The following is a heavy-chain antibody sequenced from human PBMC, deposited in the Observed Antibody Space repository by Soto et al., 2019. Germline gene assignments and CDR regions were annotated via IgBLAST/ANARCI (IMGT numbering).Heavy chain of an antibody. V-gene: IGHV1-69*13. D-gene: IGHD3-10*01. CDR1: GGTFSSYA. J-gene: IGHJ6*02. CDR2: IIPIFGTA. CDR3: ATTGDYYGSGSYSQDYYYYYGMDV. Sequence: SVKVSGKASGGTFSSYAISWVRQAPGQGLECMGGIIPIFGTASYAQKFQGRVTITADESTSTAYMELSSLRSEDTAVYYCATTGDYYGSGSYSQDYYYYYGMDVWGQGTTVTVSS.